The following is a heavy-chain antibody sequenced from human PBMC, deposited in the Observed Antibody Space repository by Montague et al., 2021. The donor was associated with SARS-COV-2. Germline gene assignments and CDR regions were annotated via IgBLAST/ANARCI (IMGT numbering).Heavy chain of an antibody. CDR3: ARSRGNLQWPFYYYYGMDV. D-gene: IGHD6-19*01. CDR2: IYHSGST. CDR1: GDSISSSNW. J-gene: IGHJ6*02. Sequence: SETLSLTCAVSGDSISSSNWWSWVRQPPGKGLEWIGEIYHSGSTNYNPSLESRVTISVDKSKTQFSLKLSSVTAADTAVYYCARSRGNLQWPFYYYYGMDVWGQGTTVTVSS. V-gene: IGHV4-4*02.